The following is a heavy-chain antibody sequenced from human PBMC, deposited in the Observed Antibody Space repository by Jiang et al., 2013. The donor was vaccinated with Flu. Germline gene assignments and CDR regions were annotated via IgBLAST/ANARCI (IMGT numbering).Heavy chain of an antibody. V-gene: IGHV1-2*02. Sequence: EWMAKINPNSGGDTLCTQLQGSFTVTRDTSISTAYMELSRLTSDDTAVYFCATNGVGDQTGFDHWGQGTPVTVSS. D-gene: IGHD1-26*01. J-gene: IGHJ4*02. CDR2: INPNSGGD. CDR3: ATNGVGDQTGFDH.